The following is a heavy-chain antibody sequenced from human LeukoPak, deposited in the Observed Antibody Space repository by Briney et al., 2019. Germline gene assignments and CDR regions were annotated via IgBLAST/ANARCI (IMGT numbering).Heavy chain of an antibody. V-gene: IGHV3-21*05. Sequence: GGSLRLSCAASGFTFSSYEMNWVRQAPGKGLEWVSYISSSSSYIYYADSVKGRFTISRDNAKNSLYLQMNSLRAEDTAVYYCARDWVVDTAMAFDYWGQGTLVTVSS. CDR2: ISSSSSYI. J-gene: IGHJ4*02. D-gene: IGHD5-18*01. CDR3: ARDWVVDTAMAFDY. CDR1: GFTFSSYE.